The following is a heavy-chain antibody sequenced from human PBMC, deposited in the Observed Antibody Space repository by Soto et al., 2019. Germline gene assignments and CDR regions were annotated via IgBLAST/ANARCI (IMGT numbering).Heavy chain of an antibody. V-gene: IGHV4-59*01. CDR3: ARDGKVSGSATHWFDP. Sequence: PSDTLSLTCTVSGGSISNYYWSWIRQPPGKGLEWIGCIFYSGSTNYSPSLRSRVTISVDTSKNQFSLELSSVTAEDTAVYYCARDGKVSGSATHWFDPWGQGTLVTVSS. D-gene: IGHD1-26*01. CDR2: IFYSGST. J-gene: IGHJ5*02. CDR1: GGSISNYY.